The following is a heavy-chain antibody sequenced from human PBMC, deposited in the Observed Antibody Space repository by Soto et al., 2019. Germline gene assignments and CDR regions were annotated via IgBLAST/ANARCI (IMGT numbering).Heavy chain of an antibody. V-gene: IGHV3-7*04. CDR1: GFTFSSYW. Sequence: GGSLRLSCAASGFTFSSYWMSWVRQAPGKGLEWVANIKQDGSEKYYVDSVKGRFTISRDNAKNSLYLQMNSLRAEDTAVYYCARGFVGSGQAFDILGQGTMVTVSS. CDR3: ARGFVGSGQAFDI. CDR2: IKQDGSEK. J-gene: IGHJ3*02. D-gene: IGHD3-10*01.